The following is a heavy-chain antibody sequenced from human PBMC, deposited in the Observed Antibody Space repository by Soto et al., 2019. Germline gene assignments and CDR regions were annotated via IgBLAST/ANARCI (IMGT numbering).Heavy chain of an antibody. D-gene: IGHD6-19*01. Sequence: PSQTLSLTCAISGDSVSSNSAAWNWIRQSPSRGLEWLGRTYYRSKWYNDYAVSVKSRITINPDTSKNQFSLQLNSVTPEDTAVYYCAREGYSSGWYVEYYYYYMDVWGKGTTVTVSS. CDR2: TYYRSKWYN. CDR1: GDSVSSNSAA. J-gene: IGHJ6*03. CDR3: AREGYSSGWYVEYYYYYMDV. V-gene: IGHV6-1*01.